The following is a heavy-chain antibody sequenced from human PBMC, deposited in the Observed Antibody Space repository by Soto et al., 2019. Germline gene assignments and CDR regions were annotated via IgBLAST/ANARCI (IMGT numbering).Heavy chain of an antibody. CDR1: GYTFTNYG. J-gene: IGHJ4*02. CDR2: ISAYNGNT. Sequence: QVQLVQSGAEVKKPGASVKVSCKASGYTFTNYGMHWVRQAPGQRLEWMGGISAYNGNTKYAQKLQGTVTMTTATSTSTAYMELRSLRSDDTSVYYCARDAPPVDYWGQGTLVTVSS. V-gene: IGHV1-18*01. CDR3: ARDAPPVDY.